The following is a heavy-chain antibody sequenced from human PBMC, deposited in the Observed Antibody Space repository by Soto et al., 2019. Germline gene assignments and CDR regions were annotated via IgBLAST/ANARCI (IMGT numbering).Heavy chain of an antibody. Sequence: SETLSLTCTVSGGSISSYYWSWIRQPPGKGLEWIGYIYYSGSTNYNPSLKSRVTISVDTSKNQFSLKLSSVTAADTAVYYCARGHYYDFWSGEIYYMDVWGKGTTVTVSS. D-gene: IGHD3-3*01. V-gene: IGHV4-59*01. CDR2: IYYSGST. CDR1: GGSISSYY. CDR3: ARGHYYDFWSGEIYYMDV. J-gene: IGHJ6*03.